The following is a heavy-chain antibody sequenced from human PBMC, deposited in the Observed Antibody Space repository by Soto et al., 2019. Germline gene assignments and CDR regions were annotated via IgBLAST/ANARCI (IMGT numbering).Heavy chain of an antibody. CDR1: GASISSGGYY. Sequence: QVQLQESGPGLVKPSQTLSLTCTVSGASISSGGYYWSWIRQHPGTGLEWTGYIYYSGSTYYNPSLKSRVTISVDTSKNQFSLKLSSVTAADTAVYYCTNSGYDRNQFDYWGQGTLVTVSS. CDR3: TNSGYDRNQFDY. D-gene: IGHD5-12*01. J-gene: IGHJ4*02. V-gene: IGHV4-31*03. CDR2: IYYSGST.